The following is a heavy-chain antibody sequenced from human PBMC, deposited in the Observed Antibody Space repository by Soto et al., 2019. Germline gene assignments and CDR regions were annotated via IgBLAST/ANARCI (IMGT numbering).Heavy chain of an antibody. V-gene: IGHV3-30*03. CDR3: AILGAGYCISTSCQVPMDV. J-gene: IGHJ6*02. CDR2: ISYDGSNK. D-gene: IGHD2-2*01. CDR1: GFTFSSYG. Sequence: PGGSLRLSCAASGFTFSSYGMHWVRQAPGKGLEWVAVISYDGSNKYYADSVKGRFTISRDNSKNTLYLQMNSLRAEDTAVYYCAILGAGYCISTSCQVPMDVWGQGTTVTVSS.